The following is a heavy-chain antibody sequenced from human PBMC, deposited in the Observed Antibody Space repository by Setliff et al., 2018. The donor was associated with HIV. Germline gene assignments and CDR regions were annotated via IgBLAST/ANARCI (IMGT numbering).Heavy chain of an antibody. V-gene: IGHV3-21*01. D-gene: IGHD6-13*01. J-gene: IGHJ5*02. CDR1: GFTFSSYS. Sequence: GGSLRLSCAASGFTFSSYSMNWVRRAPGKGLEWVSSISSISTYIYYADSVKGRFTISRDNAKNSLYLQMNSLRAEDTAVYYCAREGSTSWYEGGNWFDPWGQGTLVTVSS. CDR3: AREGSTSWYEGGNWFDP. CDR2: ISSISTYI.